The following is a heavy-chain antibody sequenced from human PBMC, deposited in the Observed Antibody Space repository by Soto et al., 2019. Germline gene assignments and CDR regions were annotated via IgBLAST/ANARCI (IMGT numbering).Heavy chain of an antibody. CDR1: GFAFTNYG. CDR3: ARDVAMPTGLGLGY. J-gene: IGHJ4*02. D-gene: IGHD4-4*01. CDR2: ISNDGTKK. V-gene: IGHV3-30*03. Sequence: GSLRLSCAASGFAFTNYGFHWVRQAPGKGLEWVAHISNDGTKKFYADSVKGRFTISRDNSETTVYLHLTSLRPDDTALFYCARDVAMPTGLGLGYWGQGTLVTASS.